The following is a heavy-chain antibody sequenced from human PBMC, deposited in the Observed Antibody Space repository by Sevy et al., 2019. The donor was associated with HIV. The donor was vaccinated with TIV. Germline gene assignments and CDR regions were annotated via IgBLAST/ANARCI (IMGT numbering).Heavy chain of an antibody. V-gene: IGHV3-23*01. CDR2: LIGGGSRT. D-gene: IGHD1-26*01. CDR1: GFSFSNYA. CDR3: ANAYSGSYSHSYLYALDV. J-gene: IGHJ6*02. Sequence: GGSLRLSCAASGFSFSNYAMSWVRQAPGKGLEWVSTLIGGGSRTYYADSVTGRFTISRDNSKNTVYLEMNRLRNEDTAIYFCANAYSGSYSHSYLYALDVWGQGTTVTVSS.